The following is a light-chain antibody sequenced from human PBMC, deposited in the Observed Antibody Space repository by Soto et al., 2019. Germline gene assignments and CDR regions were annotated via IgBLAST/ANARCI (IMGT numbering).Light chain of an antibody. CDR1: TSDVENYVL. V-gene: IGLV2-23*01. Sequence: QSALTQPASVSGSPGQSIIISCTEATSDVENYVLVSWFQQHPGKAPRLIIYEGSRRPSGVSNRFSGSKSGKTASLTISGLQTEDAADYYCCSYVGSSTYVFGTGTKLTVL. CDR3: CSYVGSSTYV. CDR2: EGS. J-gene: IGLJ1*01.